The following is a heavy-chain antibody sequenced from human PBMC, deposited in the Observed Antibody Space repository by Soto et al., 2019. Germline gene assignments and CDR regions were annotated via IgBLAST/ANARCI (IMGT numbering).Heavy chain of an antibody. Sequence: LRLSCAASGFTFSSYAMSWVRQAPGKGLEWVSAISGSGGSTYYADSVKGRFTISRDNSKNTLYLQMNSLRAEDTAVYYCAKDPFSSSWPNFDYWGQGTLVTVSS. V-gene: IGHV3-23*01. D-gene: IGHD6-13*01. J-gene: IGHJ4*02. CDR1: GFTFSSYA. CDR3: AKDPFSSSWPNFDY. CDR2: ISGSGGST.